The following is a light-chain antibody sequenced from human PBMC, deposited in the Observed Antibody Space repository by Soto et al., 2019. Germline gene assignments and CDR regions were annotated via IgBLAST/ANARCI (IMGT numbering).Light chain of an antibody. Sequence: QSVLTQPPSVSGAPVQRVTISCTGSSSNIGAGYDVHWYQQFPGTAPKLLIYGNSNRPSGVPDRFSGSKSGTSASLAITGLQAEDEADHYCQSYDSSLSGVFGSGTKVTVL. CDR3: QSYDSSLSGV. V-gene: IGLV1-40*01. CDR1: SSNIGAGYD. CDR2: GNS. J-gene: IGLJ1*01.